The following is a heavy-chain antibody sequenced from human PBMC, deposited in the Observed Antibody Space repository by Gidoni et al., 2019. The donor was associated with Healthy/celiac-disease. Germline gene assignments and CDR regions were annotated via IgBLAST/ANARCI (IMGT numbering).Heavy chain of an antibody. Sequence: EVQLLESGGGLVQPGGSLRLSCEASGFTFSSYAMSWVRQAPGKGLEWVSAISGSGGSTYYADSVKGRFTISRDNSKNTLYLQMNSLRAEDTAVYYCAKDTYYYDSSGYIIDYWGQGTLVTVSS. D-gene: IGHD3-22*01. CDR2: ISGSGGST. CDR3: AKDTYYYDSSGYIIDY. J-gene: IGHJ4*02. CDR1: GFTFSSYA. V-gene: IGHV3-23*01.